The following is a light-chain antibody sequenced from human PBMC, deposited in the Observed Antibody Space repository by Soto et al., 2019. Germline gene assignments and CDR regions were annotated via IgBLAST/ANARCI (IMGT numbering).Light chain of an antibody. V-gene: IGKV3-20*01. J-gene: IGKJ1*01. CDR1: QSVISSY. CDR3: QQYASSPGT. CDR2: GAS. Sequence: EIMLTQSPGTLSLSPGEGATLSCRASQSVISSYLAWYQQKPGQAPRLLIYGASSRAPGIPDRFSGSGSGTDFSLTISRLEPEVFAVYYGQQYASSPGTFGQGTKVEIK.